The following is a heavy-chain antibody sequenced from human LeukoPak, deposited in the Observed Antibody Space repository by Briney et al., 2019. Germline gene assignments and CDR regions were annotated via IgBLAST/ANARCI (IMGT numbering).Heavy chain of an antibody. V-gene: IGHV3-48*03. D-gene: IGHD1-26*01. CDR2: ISSSGSTI. J-gene: IGHJ4*02. Sequence: GGSLRLSCAASGFSFSSYEMNWVRQAPGKGLEWVSYISSSGSTIYYADSVKGRFTISRDNAKNSLYLQMNSLRAEDTAVYYCARESPGATRDYWGQGTLVTVSS. CDR3: ARESPGATRDY. CDR1: GFSFSSYE.